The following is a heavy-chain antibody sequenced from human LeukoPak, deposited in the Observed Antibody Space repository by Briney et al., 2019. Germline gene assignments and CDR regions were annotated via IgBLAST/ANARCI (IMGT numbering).Heavy chain of an antibody. Sequence: GGSLRLSCAASGFTFSSYWMSWVRQAPGKGLEWVANIKQDGSEKYYVDSVKGRFTISRDNAKNSLYLQMNSLRAEDTAVYYCARNLPSGPSLSFDYWGQGTLVTVSS. CDR1: GFTFSSYW. CDR3: ARNLPSGPSLSFDY. D-gene: IGHD2-15*01. CDR2: IKQDGSEK. V-gene: IGHV3-7*01. J-gene: IGHJ4*02.